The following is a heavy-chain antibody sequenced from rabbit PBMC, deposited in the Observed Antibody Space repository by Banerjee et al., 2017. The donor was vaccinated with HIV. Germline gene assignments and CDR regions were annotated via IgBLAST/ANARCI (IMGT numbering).Heavy chain of an antibody. CDR1: GFDFNSWF. D-gene: IGHD4-1*01. V-gene: IGHV1S7*01. CDR3: AMIDPRYYTSGWDYFNL. J-gene: IGHJ4*01. Sequence: QLKETGGGLVQPGGSLTLSCKVSGFDFNSWFMNWVRQAPGKGLEWIGIIYAGKGSTDYASWVNGRFTISSDNAQNSLTAADTATYFCAMIDPRYYTSGWDYFNLWGQGTLVTVS. CDR2: IYAGKGST.